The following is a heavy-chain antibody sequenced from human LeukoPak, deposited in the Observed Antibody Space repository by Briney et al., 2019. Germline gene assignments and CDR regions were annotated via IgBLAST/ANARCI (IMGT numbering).Heavy chain of an antibody. J-gene: IGHJ5*02. CDR1: GFTFSSYV. Sequence: GGSLRLSCAASGFTFSSYVMSWVRQAPGKGLEWASGITGSGGTTKYADSVKGRFTISRDNAKNSLYLQMNSLRAEDTAVYYCARTLVVAARFWFDPWGQGTLVTVSS. CDR2: ITGSGGTT. V-gene: IGHV3-23*01. D-gene: IGHD2-15*01. CDR3: ARTLVVAARFWFDP.